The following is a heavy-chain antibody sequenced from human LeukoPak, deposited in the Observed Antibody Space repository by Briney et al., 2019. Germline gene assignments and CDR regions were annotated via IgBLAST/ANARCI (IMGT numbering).Heavy chain of an antibody. D-gene: IGHD3-22*01. CDR1: GGSISSYY. Sequence: SETLSLTCTVSGGSISSYYWSWIRQPPGKGLEWIGYIYYSGSTNYNPSLKSRVTISVDTSKNQFSLKLSSVTAADTAVYYCARGHPYYYDSSGYSGRDAFDIWGQGTMVNVSS. V-gene: IGHV4-59*01. CDR2: IYYSGST. J-gene: IGHJ3*02. CDR3: ARGHPYYYDSSGYSGRDAFDI.